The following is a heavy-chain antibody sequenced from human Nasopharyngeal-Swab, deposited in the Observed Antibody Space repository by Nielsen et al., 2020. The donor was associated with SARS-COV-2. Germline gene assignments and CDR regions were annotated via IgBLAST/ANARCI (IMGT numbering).Heavy chain of an antibody. CDR2: ISSSSSYI. Sequence: GESLKISCAASGFTFSSYSMNWVRQAPGKGLEWVSSISSSSSYIYYADSVKGRFTISRDNAKNSLYLQMNSLRAEDTAVYYCATYYDILTGYSEAFDIWGQGTMVPSPQ. J-gene: IGHJ3*02. D-gene: IGHD3-9*01. V-gene: IGHV3-21*01. CDR1: GFTFSSYS. CDR3: ATYYDILTGYSEAFDI.